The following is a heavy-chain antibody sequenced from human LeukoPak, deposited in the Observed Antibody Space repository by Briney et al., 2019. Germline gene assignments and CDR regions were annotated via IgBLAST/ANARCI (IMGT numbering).Heavy chain of an antibody. CDR2: ITGSGGNT. CDR3: ASHDTSGYYLYRYLRT. J-gene: IGHJ5*02. Sequence: GGSLRLSCAASGFTFSNYAMTWVRQAPGKGLEWVSSITGSGGNTYYVDSVKGRFTISRDNSKNTLFLQMNSLRAEDTAVYHCASHDTSGYYLYRYLRTWGQGALVTVSS. V-gene: IGHV3-23*01. CDR1: GFTFSNYA. D-gene: IGHD3-22*01.